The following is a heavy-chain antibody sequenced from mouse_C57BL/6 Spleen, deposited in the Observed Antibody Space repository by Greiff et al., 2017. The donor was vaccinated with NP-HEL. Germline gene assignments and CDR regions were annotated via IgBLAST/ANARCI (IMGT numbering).Heavy chain of an antibody. CDR1: GYSITSGYY. J-gene: IGHJ2*01. CDR2: ISYDGSN. V-gene: IGHV3-6*01. Sequence: VQLKESGPGPVKPSQSLSLTCSVTGYSITSGYYWNWIRQFPGNKLEWMGYISYDGSNNYNPSLKNRISITRDTSKNQFFLKLNSVTTEDTATYYCARVRGTVDYWGQGTTLTVSS. D-gene: IGHD3-1*01. CDR3: ARVRGTVDY.